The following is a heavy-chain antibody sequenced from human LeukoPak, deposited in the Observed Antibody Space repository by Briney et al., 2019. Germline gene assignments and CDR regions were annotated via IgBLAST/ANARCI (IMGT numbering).Heavy chain of an antibody. CDR3: ATVFQQRGYYYMDV. CDR2: INPNSGGT. Sequence: GASVKVSCKASGYTFTGYYMHWVRQAPGQGLDWIGWINPNSGGTNYAQKFQGRVTMTRDTSISTAYMELSRLRSDDTAVYYCATVFQQRGYYYMDVWGKGTTVTVSS. CDR1: GYTFTGYY. J-gene: IGHJ6*03. V-gene: IGHV1-2*02. D-gene: IGHD6-13*01.